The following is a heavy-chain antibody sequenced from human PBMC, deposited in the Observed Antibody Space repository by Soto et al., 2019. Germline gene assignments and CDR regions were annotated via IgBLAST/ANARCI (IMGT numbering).Heavy chain of an antibody. CDR2: IYYTGST. J-gene: IGHJ3*01. CDR1: GCSISTYY. D-gene: IGHD3-22*01. Sequence: SETLSLTCTVSGCSISTYYWSWIRQPPGKGLEWITYIYYTGSTDYNPSLKSRVTISVDTSRDQFSLKLSSVTAADTAVYYCVRGGYYYDNNGAFDVWGPGKMVTVSS. V-gene: IGHV4-59*01. CDR3: VRGGYYYDNNGAFDV.